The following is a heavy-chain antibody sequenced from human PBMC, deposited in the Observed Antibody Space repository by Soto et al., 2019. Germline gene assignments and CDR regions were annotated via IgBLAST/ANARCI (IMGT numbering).Heavy chain of an antibody. CDR3: ARDRGRYCSGGSCYADY. CDR1: GFTFSSYW. Sequence: EVQLVESGGGLVQPGGSLRLSCAASGFTFSSYWMSWVRQAPGKGLEWVANIKQDGSEKYYVDSVKGRFTISRDNAKKSLYLQIHSLRAEDTAVYYCARDRGRYCSGGSCYADYWGQGTLVTVSS. J-gene: IGHJ4*02. D-gene: IGHD2-15*01. V-gene: IGHV3-7*01. CDR2: IKQDGSEK.